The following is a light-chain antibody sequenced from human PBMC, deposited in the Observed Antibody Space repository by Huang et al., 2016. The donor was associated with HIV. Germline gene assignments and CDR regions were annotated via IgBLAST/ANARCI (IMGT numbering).Light chain of an antibody. V-gene: IGKV1-33*01. Sequence: DIQMTQSPSSLSASVGDRVTITCQASQDISNYLNWYQQKPGKAPKLLIDDASNLETGVPSRFSGSGSGTDFTFTISSLQPEDIATYYCQQYDNLPRFGGGTKVEIK. CDR1: QDISNY. CDR2: DAS. J-gene: IGKJ4*01. CDR3: QQYDNLPR.